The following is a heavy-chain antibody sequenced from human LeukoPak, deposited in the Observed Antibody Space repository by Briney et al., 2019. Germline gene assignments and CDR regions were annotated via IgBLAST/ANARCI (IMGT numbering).Heavy chain of an antibody. V-gene: IGHV3-30-3*01. CDR2: ISYDGSNK. CDR3: ARDLDETGGEYAAAGTMDY. Sequence: PGGSLRLSCAASGFTFSSYATHWVRQAPGKGLEWVAVISYDGSNKYYAGSVKGRFTISRDNSKNTLYLQMNSLRAEDTAVYYCARDLDETGGEYAAAGTMDYWGQGTLVTVSS. CDR1: GFTFSSYA. J-gene: IGHJ4*02. D-gene: IGHD6-13*01.